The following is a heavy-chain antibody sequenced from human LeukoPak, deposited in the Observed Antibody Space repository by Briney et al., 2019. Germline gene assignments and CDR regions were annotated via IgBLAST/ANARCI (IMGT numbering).Heavy chain of an antibody. CDR3: ARWAGSYGHTYYFDY. J-gene: IGHJ4*02. V-gene: IGHV5-51*01. CDR2: IYPGDSDT. CDR1: GYSFTNNW. D-gene: IGHD5-18*01. Sequence: GESLKISCKGSGYSFTNNWIGWVRQMPGKGLEWMGIIYPGDSDTRYSPSFQGQVTISADKSISTAYLQWSSLKASDTAMYYCARWAGSYGHTYYFDYWGQGTLVTVSS.